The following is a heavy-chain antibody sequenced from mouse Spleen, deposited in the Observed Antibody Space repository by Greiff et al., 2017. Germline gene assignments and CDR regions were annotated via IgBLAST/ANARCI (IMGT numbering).Heavy chain of an antibody. CDR2: IWRGGST. Sequence: QVQLQQSGPGLVQPSQSLSITCTVSGFSLTSYGVHWVRQSPGKGLEWLGVIWRGGSTDYNAAFMSRLSIIKDNSKSQVFFKMNSLQADDTAIYYCAMNYGSSSYYFDYWGQGTTLTVSS. V-gene: IGHV2-5*01. J-gene: IGHJ2*01. D-gene: IGHD1-1*01. CDR1: GFSLTSYG. CDR3: AMNYGSSSYYFDY.